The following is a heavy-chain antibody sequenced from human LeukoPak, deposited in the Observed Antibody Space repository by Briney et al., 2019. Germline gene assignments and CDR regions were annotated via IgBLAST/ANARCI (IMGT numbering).Heavy chain of an antibody. V-gene: IGHV3-7*01. J-gene: IGHJ4*02. D-gene: IGHD6-19*01. Sequence: PGGSLRLSCAASGFTFSNYWMHWVRQAPGKGLEWVADIMQGGSQIGYVDSVKGRFTISRDDAKNSLSLEMSSLRVEDTAVYYCARGSGWLIDYWDQGTLVTVSS. CDR3: ARGSGWLIDY. CDR2: IMQGGSQI. CDR1: GFTFSNYW.